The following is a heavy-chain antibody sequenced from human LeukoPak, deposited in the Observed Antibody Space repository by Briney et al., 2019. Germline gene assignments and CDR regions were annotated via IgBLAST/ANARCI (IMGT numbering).Heavy chain of an antibody. CDR1: GGSISSGSYY. D-gene: IGHD6-6*01. CDR2: IYTSGST. J-gene: IGHJ5*02. V-gene: IGHV4-61*02. CDR3: ARVAYRSSA. Sequence: PSQTLSLTCTVSGGSISSGSYYWSWIRQPAGKGLEWIGRIYTSGSTNYNPSLKSRVTISVDTSKNQFSLKLSSVTAADTAVYYCARVAYRSSAWGQGTLVTVSS.